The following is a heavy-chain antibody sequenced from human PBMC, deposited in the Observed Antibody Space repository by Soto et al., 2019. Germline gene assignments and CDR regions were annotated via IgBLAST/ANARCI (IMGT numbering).Heavy chain of an antibody. CDR2: IKQDGSEK. V-gene: IGHV3-7*01. D-gene: IGHD2-15*01. J-gene: IGHJ4*02. Sequence: GGSLRLSCVASGFTFGSFWMSWVRQAPGKGLEWVANIKQDGSEKYYVDSVEGRFTISRDNAKNSLYLQMNSLRAEDTAVYYCARDRGYYHLGGQGTLVTVSS. CDR1: GFTFGSFW. CDR3: ARDRGYYHL.